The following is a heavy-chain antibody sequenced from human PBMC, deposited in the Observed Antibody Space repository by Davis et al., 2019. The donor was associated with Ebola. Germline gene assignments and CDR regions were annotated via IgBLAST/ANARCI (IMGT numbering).Heavy chain of an antibody. J-gene: IGHJ4*02. Sequence: AASVKVSCKASGYTFTSYGISWVRQAPGQGLEWMGWISAYNGNTNYAQKFQGRVTMTRDTSTSTVYMELSSLRSEDTAVYYCARDHYDFWSGYPDYWGQGTLVTVSS. CDR3: ARDHYDFWSGYPDY. CDR1: GYTFTSYG. D-gene: IGHD3-3*01. CDR2: ISAYNGNT. V-gene: IGHV1-18*01.